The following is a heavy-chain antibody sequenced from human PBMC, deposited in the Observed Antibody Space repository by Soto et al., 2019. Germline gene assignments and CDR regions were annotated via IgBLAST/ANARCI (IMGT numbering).Heavy chain of an antibody. CDR2: IYYSGST. J-gene: IGHJ5*02. Sequence: XGTLALSCTVSGGSISRSSYYGGWIRQPPGKGLEWIGSIYYSGSTYYNPSLKSRVTISVDTSKNQFSLKLSSVTAADTAVYYCARLYPKYCTNGVCLNWFDPWGQGTLVTVSS. V-gene: IGHV4-39*01. CDR1: GGSISRSSYY. CDR3: ARLYPKYCTNGVCLNWFDP. D-gene: IGHD2-8*01.